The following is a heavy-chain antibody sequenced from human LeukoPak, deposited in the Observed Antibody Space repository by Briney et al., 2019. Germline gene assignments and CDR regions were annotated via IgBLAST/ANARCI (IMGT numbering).Heavy chain of an antibody. V-gene: IGHV1-46*01. J-gene: IGHJ4*02. CDR1: GYTFTSYY. CDR2: INPSGGST. CDR3: ARDRIYSYEGMSIDY. D-gene: IGHD5-18*01. Sequence: ASVKVFCKASGYTFTSYYMHWVRQAPGQGLEWMGIINPSGGSTSYAQKFQGRVTMTRDMSTSTVYMELSSLRSEDTAVYYCARDRIYSYEGMSIDYWGQGTLVTVSS.